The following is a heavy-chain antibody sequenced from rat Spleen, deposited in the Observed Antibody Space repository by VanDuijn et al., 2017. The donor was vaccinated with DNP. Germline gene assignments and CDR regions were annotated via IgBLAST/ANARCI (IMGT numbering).Heavy chain of an antibody. Sequence: EVQLVESGGGLVRPGRSLKLSCAASGFTFSDYNMAWVRQAPKKGLEWVATISTSGGSTYYRDSVKGRFTISGDNAKSTLYLQMDSLRSEDTATYYCARHDTYYGYKGGFDYWGQGVMVTVSS. CDR1: GFTFSDYN. CDR2: ISTSGGST. D-gene: IGHD1-9*01. CDR3: ARHDTYYGYKGGFDY. V-gene: IGHV5-7*01. J-gene: IGHJ2*01.